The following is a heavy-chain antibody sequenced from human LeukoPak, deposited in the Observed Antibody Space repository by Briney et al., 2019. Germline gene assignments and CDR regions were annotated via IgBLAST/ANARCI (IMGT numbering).Heavy chain of an antibody. CDR1: GFPFSSYA. CDR3: ARDRSSGWYVYDY. D-gene: IGHD6-19*01. CDR2: ISDSGGST. Sequence: PGGSLRLSCAASGFPFSSYAMHWVRQAPGKGLEYVSAISDSGGSTYYADSVKGRFTISRDNSKNTLYLQMSSLRAEDAAVYYCARDRSSGWYVYDYWGQGTLVTVSS. J-gene: IGHJ4*02. V-gene: IGHV3-64D*09.